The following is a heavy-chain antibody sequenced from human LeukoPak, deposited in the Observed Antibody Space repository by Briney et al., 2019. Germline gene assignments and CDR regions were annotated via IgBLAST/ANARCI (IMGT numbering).Heavy chain of an antibody. CDR2: IYYSGST. D-gene: IGHD3-9*01. CDR1: GGSISSGGYF. Sequence: SQTLSLTCTVSGGSISSGGYFWSWIRQHPGKGLEWIGYIYYSGSTYYSPSLKSRVTISVDTSKNQFSLKLSSVTAADTAVYYCARAYYDILTGYYNPDAFDIWGQGTMVTVSS. CDR3: ARAYYDILTGYYNPDAFDI. V-gene: IGHV4-31*03. J-gene: IGHJ3*02.